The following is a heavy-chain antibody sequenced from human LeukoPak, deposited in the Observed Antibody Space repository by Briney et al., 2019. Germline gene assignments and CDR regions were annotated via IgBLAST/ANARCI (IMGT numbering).Heavy chain of an antibody. Sequence: GRSLRLSCAASGFTFDDYAMHWVRQAPGKGLEWVSGISWNSGSIGYADSVKGRFTISRDNAKNSLYLQMNSLRAEDTALYYCAKVLNGRGWPNYYGMDVWGQGTTVTVSS. J-gene: IGHJ6*02. V-gene: IGHV3-9*01. CDR1: GFTFDDYA. D-gene: IGHD5-24*01. CDR3: AKVLNGRGWPNYYGMDV. CDR2: ISWNSGSI.